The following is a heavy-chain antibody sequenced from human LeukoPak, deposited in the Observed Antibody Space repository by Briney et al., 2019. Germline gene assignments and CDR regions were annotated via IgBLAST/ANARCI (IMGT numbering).Heavy chain of an antibody. CDR2: IYTSGST. V-gene: IGHV4-4*07. J-gene: IGHJ4*02. CDR1: GGSISSYY. CDR3: AQQIAAAEAFDY. Sequence: PSETLSLTCTVSGGSISSYYWNWIRQPAGKGLEWIGRIYTSGSTNYNPSLKSRVTMSVDTSKNQFSLKLSSVTAADTAVYYCAQQIAAAEAFDYWGQGTLVTVSS. D-gene: IGHD6-13*01.